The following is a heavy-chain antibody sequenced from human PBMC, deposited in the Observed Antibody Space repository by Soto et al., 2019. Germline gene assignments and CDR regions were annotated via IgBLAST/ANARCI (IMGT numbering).Heavy chain of an antibody. D-gene: IGHD3-10*01. V-gene: IGHV3-23*01. CDR1: GFTFSSYA. Sequence: EVQLLESGGGLVQPGGSLRLSCAASGFTFSSYAMSWVRQAPGKGLEWVSAISGSGGSTYYADSVKGRFTISRDNSKNTLYLQMNRLRAEDTAVYYCAKDPDYYGSGSSALYFDYWGQGTLVTVSS. CDR2: ISGSGGST. J-gene: IGHJ4*02. CDR3: AKDPDYYGSGSSALYFDY.